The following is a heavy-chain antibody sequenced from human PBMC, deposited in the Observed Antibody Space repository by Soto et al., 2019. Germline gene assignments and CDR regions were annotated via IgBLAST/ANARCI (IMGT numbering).Heavy chain of an antibody. D-gene: IGHD2-15*01. Sequence: QVQLVHSGAEVKKPGASVKVSCKASGGTFSSSTISWVLQSPGQGLEWMGRIIPILDIANYAHKCQGRVSITAEKSTSTAYMELSSLRSEDTAVSYCARDEERDCSGGSCYRLVYGMDVWGQGTTVTVSS. CDR2: IIPILDIA. J-gene: IGHJ6*02. V-gene: IGHV1-69*04. CDR3: ARDEERDCSGGSCYRLVYGMDV. CDR1: GGTFSSST.